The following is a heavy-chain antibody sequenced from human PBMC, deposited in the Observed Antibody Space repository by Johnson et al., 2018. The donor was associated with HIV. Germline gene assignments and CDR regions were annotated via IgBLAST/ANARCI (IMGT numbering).Heavy chain of an antibody. CDR1: GFTFSSYA. CDR3: AKDLEGFMVQGQPMGLHAFDI. V-gene: IGHV3-30-3*01. CDR2: LSYDGSNK. J-gene: IGHJ3*02. Sequence: QMLLVESGGGVVQPGRSLRLSCAASGFTFSSYAMHWVRQAPGKGLEWVAVLSYDGSNKFYADSVKGRFTISRDNSKNTLYLQMNSLRAEDTALYYCAKDLEGFMVQGQPMGLHAFDIWGQGTMVTVSS. D-gene: IGHD3-10*01.